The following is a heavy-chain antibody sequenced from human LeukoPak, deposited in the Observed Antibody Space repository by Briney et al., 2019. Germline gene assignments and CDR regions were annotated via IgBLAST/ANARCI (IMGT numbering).Heavy chain of an antibody. Sequence: GGSLRLSCAASGFTFSSYGMHWVRQAPGKGLEWVAFIRYDGSNKYYADSVKGRFTISRDNSKNTLYLQMNSLRAEDTAVYYCAKHPGRGGQRRITIFGVSSNEYYYYMDVWGKGTTVTVSS. V-gene: IGHV3-30*02. CDR3: AKHPGRGGQRRITIFGVSSNEYYYYMDV. CDR2: IRYDGSNK. CDR1: GFTFSSYG. D-gene: IGHD3-3*01. J-gene: IGHJ6*03.